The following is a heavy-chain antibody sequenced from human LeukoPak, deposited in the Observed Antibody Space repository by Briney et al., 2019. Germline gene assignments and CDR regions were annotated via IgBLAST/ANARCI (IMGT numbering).Heavy chain of an antibody. CDR3: ARWGLVAPGTYYYYYMDV. CDR2: INAYNGDT. V-gene: IGHV1-18*01. J-gene: IGHJ6*03. Sequence: ASVKVSCKASGYTFTNYGVSWLRQAPGQGLEWMGWINAYNGDTHYAQNLQGRLTMTTDTSTSMAFMELRSLRPDDTAVYFCARWGLVAPGTYYYYYMDVWGRGTTVTVSS. D-gene: IGHD2-2*01. CDR1: GYTFTNYG.